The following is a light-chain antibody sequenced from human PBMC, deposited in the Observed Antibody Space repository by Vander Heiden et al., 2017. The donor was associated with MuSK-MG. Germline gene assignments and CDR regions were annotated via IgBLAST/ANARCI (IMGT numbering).Light chain of an antibody. CDR2: QDS. Sequence: SYELTHPPSVSVSPGQTASITCSGDKLGDKYACWYQQKPGQSPVLVIYQDSKRPSGIPERFSGSNSGNTATLTISGTQAMDEAYYYCQAWDSSTEVFGGGTKLTVL. CDR1: KLGDKY. V-gene: IGLV3-1*01. J-gene: IGLJ3*02. CDR3: QAWDSSTEV.